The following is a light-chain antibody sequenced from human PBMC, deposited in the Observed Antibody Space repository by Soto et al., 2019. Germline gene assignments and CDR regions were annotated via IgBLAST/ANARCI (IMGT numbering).Light chain of an antibody. CDR1: QSVDSN. J-gene: IGKJ4*01. CDR2: GAS. V-gene: IGKV3-20*01. CDR3: QQYGSSPLT. Sequence: TQSPVTLSVSPGERSALSGMASQSVDSNLAWYQQKPGQAPRLLIYGASTRATGISARFSGSGSGTDFTLTISRLEPEDFAVYYCQQYGSSPLTFGRGTQLDIK.